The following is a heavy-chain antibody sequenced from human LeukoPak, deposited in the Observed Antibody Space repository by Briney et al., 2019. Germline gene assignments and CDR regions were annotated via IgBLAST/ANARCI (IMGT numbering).Heavy chain of an antibody. CDR3: AKDLRPQIPSGESLRGTAPMGL. CDR2: ISYDGSNK. Sequence: GGSLRLSCAASGFTFTHYGMHWVRQAPGKGLEWVAVISYDGSNKCHADSVKGRFTISRDNSKSSLFLQMNSLRAEDTAVYYCAKDLRPQIPSGESLRGTAPMGLWGQGTLVTVSS. D-gene: IGHD3-16*01. V-gene: IGHV3-30*18. J-gene: IGHJ4*02. CDR1: GFTFTHYG.